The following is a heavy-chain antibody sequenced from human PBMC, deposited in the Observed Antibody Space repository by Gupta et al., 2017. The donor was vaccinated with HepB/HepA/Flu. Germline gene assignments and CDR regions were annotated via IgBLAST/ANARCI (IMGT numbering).Heavy chain of an antibody. CDR3: ARSTVRGGLRGGWFDP. Sequence: EVQLVESGGGLVKPGGSLRLSCAASGFPSRIYSMNWVRQAPGKGVEWGSTISSSSSYIDYADEVKGRFTISRYNAKNSLYLQMNSLRAEDTAVYYCARSTVRGGLRGGWFDPWGQGAWSPSPQ. CDR1: GFPSRIYS. J-gene: IGHJ5*01. D-gene: IGHD3-10*01. V-gene: IGHV3-21*01. CDR2: ISSSSSYI.